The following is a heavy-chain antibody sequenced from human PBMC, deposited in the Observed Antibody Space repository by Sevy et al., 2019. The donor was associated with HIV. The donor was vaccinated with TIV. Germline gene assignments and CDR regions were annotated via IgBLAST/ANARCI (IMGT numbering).Heavy chain of an antibody. V-gene: IGHV1-2*06. D-gene: IGHD3-3*01. Sequence: ASLKVSCKTTGYIFSDYNMHWVRQAPGQGLEWMALINPNSGVTIYAHNFRGRVSVTRDTSMSTAYMGLSGLTSDDTAVYYCVREDINAPRTLLSFDIWGQGTMVTVSS. CDR2: INPNSGVT. J-gene: IGHJ3*02. CDR3: VREDINAPRTLLSFDI. CDR1: GYIFSDYN.